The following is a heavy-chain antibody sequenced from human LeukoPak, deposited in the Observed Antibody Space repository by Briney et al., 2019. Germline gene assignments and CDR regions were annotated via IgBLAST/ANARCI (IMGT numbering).Heavy chain of an antibody. J-gene: IGHJ4*02. CDR1: AFTFGNYA. V-gene: IGHV3-23*01. CDR3: AKDFTTGGSGSYLDTYFDY. D-gene: IGHD3-10*01. CDR2: ISGSGANI. Sequence: GGSLRLSCAAAAFTFGNYAMSWVRQAPGKGLEWVSAISGSGANIHYADSVKGRFTISRDNSMNTLYLQMNSLRAEDTAVYFCAKDFTTGGSGSYLDTYFDYWGQGTLVTVSS.